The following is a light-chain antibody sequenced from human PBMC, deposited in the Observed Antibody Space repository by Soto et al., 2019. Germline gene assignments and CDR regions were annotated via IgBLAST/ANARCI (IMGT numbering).Light chain of an antibody. V-gene: IGLV2-8*01. CDR1: STDVGGYNY. Sequence: QSALTQPPSASGSPGQSVTISCTGTSTDVGGYNYVSWYQQHPGNAPKLMIYEVSKRPSGVPDRFSGSKSGNTASLTVSGLQAEYEADYYCSSYAGSNLWVFGGGTKLTVL. J-gene: IGLJ3*02. CDR3: SSYAGSNLWV. CDR2: EVS.